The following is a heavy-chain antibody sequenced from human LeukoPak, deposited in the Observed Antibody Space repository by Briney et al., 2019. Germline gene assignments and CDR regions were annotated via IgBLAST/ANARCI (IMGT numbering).Heavy chain of an antibody. Sequence: PGGSLRLSCAASGFTFNTHWMGWVRQAPGKGLEWLGNIKEDGRETYYVDCLKGRNNISRDNAKNSLSLQRNILRVEDTVVYSCAGDRAWVTSDYWGQGTLVTVSS. D-gene: IGHD2-21*02. CDR3: AGDRAWVTSDY. CDR2: IKEDGRET. J-gene: IGHJ4*02. CDR1: GFTFNTHW. V-gene: IGHV3-7*01.